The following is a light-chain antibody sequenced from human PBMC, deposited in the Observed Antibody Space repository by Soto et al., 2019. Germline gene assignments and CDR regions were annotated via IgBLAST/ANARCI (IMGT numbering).Light chain of an antibody. Sequence: QPVLTQPPSVSGAPGQRVTISCTGSSSKIGAGYDVHWYQQLPGTDPKLLIYGNSNRPSGVPDRFSGSKSGTSASLSITGLQAEDEADYYCQSYDSILSGDVFGTGTKVTVL. V-gene: IGLV1-40*01. CDR3: QSYDSILSGDV. J-gene: IGLJ1*01. CDR2: GNS. CDR1: SSKIGAGYD.